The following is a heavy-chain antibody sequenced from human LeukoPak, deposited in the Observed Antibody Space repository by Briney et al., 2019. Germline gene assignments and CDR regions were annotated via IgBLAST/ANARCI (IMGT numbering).Heavy chain of an antibody. CDR2: INPNSGGT. Sequence: ASVKVSCNASGYTFTDYYMHWVRQAPGQGLEWMVWINPNSGGTNYARKFQGRVTMTWDTSISTGYMELSRLRSDDTAVYYCARGSKSVVRFLEWTPIDYWGQGTLVTVSS. CDR3: ARGSKSVVRFLEWTPIDY. J-gene: IGHJ4*02. V-gene: IGHV1-2*02. CDR1: GYTFTDYY. D-gene: IGHD3-3*01.